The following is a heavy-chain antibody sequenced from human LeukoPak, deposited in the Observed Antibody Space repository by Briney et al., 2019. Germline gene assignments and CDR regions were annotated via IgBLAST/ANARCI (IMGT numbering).Heavy chain of an antibody. CDR3: ARTREAGYNDY. D-gene: IGHD5-18*01. V-gene: IGHV4-34*01. Sequence: SETLSLTCTVSGGSISSYYWSWIRQPPGKGLEWIGEINHSGSTNYNPSLKSRVTISVDTSKNQFSLKLSSVTAADTAVYYCARTREAGYNDYWGQGTLVTVSS. J-gene: IGHJ4*02. CDR2: INHSGST. CDR1: GGSISSYY.